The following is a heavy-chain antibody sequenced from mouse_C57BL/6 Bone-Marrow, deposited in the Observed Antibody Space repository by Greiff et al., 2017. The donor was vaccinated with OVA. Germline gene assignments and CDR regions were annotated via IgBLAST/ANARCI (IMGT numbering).Heavy chain of an antibody. CDR3: ARAPGSSYRFAY. J-gene: IGHJ3*01. CDR1: GYSITSGYY. V-gene: IGHV3-6*01. Sequence: VQLQQSGPGLVKPSQSLSLTCSVTGYSITSGYYWNWIRQFPGNKLEWMGYISYDGSNNYNPSLKNRISITRDTSKNQFFLKLNSVTTEDTATYYCARAPGSSYRFAYWGQGTLVTVSA. CDR2: ISYDGSN. D-gene: IGHD1-1*01.